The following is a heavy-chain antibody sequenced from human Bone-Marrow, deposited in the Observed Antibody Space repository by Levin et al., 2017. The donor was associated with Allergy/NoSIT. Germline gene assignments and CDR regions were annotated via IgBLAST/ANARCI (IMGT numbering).Heavy chain of an antibody. J-gene: IGHJ6*02. V-gene: IGHV3-20*04. D-gene: IGHD5-12*01. CDR3: ARGGYSYSSYYYYGLDV. Sequence: GESLKISCAASGFAFEDYDMSWVRQAPGKGLEWVANINWSGGATGYAESVEGRFTVSRDNVKNLLYLHMSTLRADDSALYYCARGGYSYSSYYYYGLDVWGQGTTVTVSS. CDR2: INWSGGAT. CDR1: GFAFEDYD.